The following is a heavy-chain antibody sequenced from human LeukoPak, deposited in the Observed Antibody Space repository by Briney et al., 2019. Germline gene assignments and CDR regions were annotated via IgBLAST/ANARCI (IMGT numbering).Heavy chain of an antibody. J-gene: IGHJ4*02. CDR2: INPSGGST. D-gene: IGHD3-22*01. V-gene: IGHV1-46*01. CDR1: GYTFTSYY. CDR3: ASLGSGYCYDN. Sequence: ASVKVSCKASGYTFTSYYMHWVRQAPGQGLEWMGIINPSGGSTSYAQKFQGRVTMTTDTSTSTAYMELRSLRSDDTAVYYCASLGSGYCYDNWGQGTLVTVSS.